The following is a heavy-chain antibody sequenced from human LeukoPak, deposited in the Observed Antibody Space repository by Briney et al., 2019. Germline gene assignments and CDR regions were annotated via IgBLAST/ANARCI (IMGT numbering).Heavy chain of an antibody. J-gene: IGHJ4*02. CDR2: IYPGDSDT. CDR1: GHSFSNYW. V-gene: IGHV5-51*01. D-gene: IGHD3-16*01. Sequence: GESLKISCKGSGHSFSNYWISWVRQMPGKGLEWMGIIYPGDSDTRYSPSFQGQVTISADKSISTAYLQWSSLKASDTAMYYCARHYYDYVWGSYGIDYWGQGTLVTVSS. CDR3: ARHYYDYVWGSYGIDY.